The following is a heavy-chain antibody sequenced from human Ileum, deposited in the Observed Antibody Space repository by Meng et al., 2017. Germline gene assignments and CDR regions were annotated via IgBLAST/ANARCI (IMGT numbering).Heavy chain of an antibody. Sequence: QVQLQESGPGLVKPSETLSLTCTVSGGSISSYYWSWIRQPPGKGLEWIGSICYSGNTYYNPSLKSRVSMSVDTSKKQISLKLNSVTAADTAVYYCARRTGEVDLLDYWGQGTLVTVSS. CDR1: GGSISSYY. CDR2: ICYSGNT. CDR3: ARRTGEVDLLDY. J-gene: IGHJ4*02. V-gene: IGHV4-59*04. D-gene: IGHD7-27*01.